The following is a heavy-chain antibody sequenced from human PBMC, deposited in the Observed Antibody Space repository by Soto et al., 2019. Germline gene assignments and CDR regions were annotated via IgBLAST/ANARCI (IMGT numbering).Heavy chain of an antibody. CDR3: AKGEMATIRNSFDP. J-gene: IGHJ5*02. V-gene: IGHV3-23*01. Sequence: PGGSLRLSCAASGFTFSDFAMSWVRKAPGKGLEWVSALSRSGGATYYADSVKGRFTISRDTSTNTLYLQMSNLRAEDTAIYYCAKGEMATIRNSFDPWGQGTLVTVSS. D-gene: IGHD5-12*01. CDR1: GFTFSDFA. CDR2: LSRSGGAT.